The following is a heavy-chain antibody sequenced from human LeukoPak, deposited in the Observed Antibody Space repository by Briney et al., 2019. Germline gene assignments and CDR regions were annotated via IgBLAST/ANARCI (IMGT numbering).Heavy chain of an antibody. CDR3: ATSFQHCTNGVCSPTPYYYYGMDV. V-gene: IGHV5-10-1*01. CDR2: IDPSDSYT. Sequence: GESLKISCKGSGYSFTSYWISWVRQMPGKGLEWMGRIDPSDSYTNYSPSFQGHVTISADKSISTAYLQWSSLKASDTAMYYCATSFQHCTNGVCSPTPYYYYGMDVWGQGTTVTVSS. D-gene: IGHD2-8*01. J-gene: IGHJ6*02. CDR1: GYSFTSYW.